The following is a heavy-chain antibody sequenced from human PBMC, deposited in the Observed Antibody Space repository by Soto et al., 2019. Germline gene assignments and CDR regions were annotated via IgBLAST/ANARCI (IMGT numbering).Heavy chain of an antibody. CDR3: IKAQSGYPPFDY. D-gene: IGHD3-3*01. Sequence: EVQLVESGGGLVQPGRSLRLSCAASGFTFDAYAMYWVRQVPGKGLEWVSGISSNSGNRIYADSVKGRFTVSRDNARNSLYLQMDSLRAEDTAFYYCIKAQSGYPPFDYWGQGALVTVSS. J-gene: IGHJ4*02. CDR1: GFTFDAYA. CDR2: ISSNSGNR. V-gene: IGHV3-9*01.